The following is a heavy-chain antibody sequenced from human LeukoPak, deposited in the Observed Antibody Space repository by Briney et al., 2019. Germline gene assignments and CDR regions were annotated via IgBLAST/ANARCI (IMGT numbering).Heavy chain of an antibody. J-gene: IGHJ4*02. D-gene: IGHD5-18*01. V-gene: IGHV3-23*01. Sequence: PGGSLRLSCAASGFTFSSYAMSWARQAPGKGLEWVSAISGSGGSTYYADSVKGRFTISRDNSKNTLYLQMNSLRAEDTAVYYCAREIGYSYGHGFDYWGQGTLVTVSS. CDR2: ISGSGGST. CDR3: AREIGYSYGHGFDY. CDR1: GFTFSSYA.